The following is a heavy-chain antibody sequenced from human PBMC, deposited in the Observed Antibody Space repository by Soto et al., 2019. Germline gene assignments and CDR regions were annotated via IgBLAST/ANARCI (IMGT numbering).Heavy chain of an antibody. V-gene: IGHV2-5*02. CDR1: GFSLSTSGVG. Sequence: ESGPTLVNPTQTLTLTCTFSGFSLSTSGVGVGWIRQPPGKALEWLALIYWDDDKRYSPSLKSRLTITKDTSKNQVVLTMTNMDPVDTATYYCARKSNRNYDFWSGFTTFDYWGQGTLVTVSS. CDR2: IYWDDDK. CDR3: ARKSNRNYDFWSGFTTFDY. D-gene: IGHD3-3*01. J-gene: IGHJ4*02.